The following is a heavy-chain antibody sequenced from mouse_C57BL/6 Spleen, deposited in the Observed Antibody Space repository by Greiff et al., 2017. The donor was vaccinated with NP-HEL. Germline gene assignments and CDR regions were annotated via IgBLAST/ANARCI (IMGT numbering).Heavy chain of an antibody. D-gene: IGHD2-2*01. V-gene: IGHV1-66*01. Sequence: VQLQQSGPELVKPGASVKISCKASGYSFTSYYIHWVKQRPGQGLEWIGWIYPGSGNTKYNEKFKGKATLTADTSSSTAYMQLSSLTSEDSAVYYCARDGSAVTRYFDVWGTGTTVTVSS. CDR1: GYSFTSYY. CDR2: IYPGSGNT. J-gene: IGHJ1*03. CDR3: ARDGSAVTRYFDV.